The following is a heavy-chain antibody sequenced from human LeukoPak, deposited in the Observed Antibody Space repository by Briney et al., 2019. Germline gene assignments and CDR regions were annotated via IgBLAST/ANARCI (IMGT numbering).Heavy chain of an antibody. CDR3: ARRYCDILTGYYPASRERYFDY. D-gene: IGHD3-9*01. CDR1: VYTFTRYG. V-gene: IGHV1-18*04. J-gene: IGHJ4*02. Sequence: ASVKVSRMASVYTFTRYGISWVRQAPPQGVEWVGWLCAYNGNTNYTQKLQGRVTLTTDTSTSTAYRELRRLRSDDPAVYYRARRYCDILTGYYPASRERYFDYWGQGTLVTVSS. CDR2: LCAYNGNT.